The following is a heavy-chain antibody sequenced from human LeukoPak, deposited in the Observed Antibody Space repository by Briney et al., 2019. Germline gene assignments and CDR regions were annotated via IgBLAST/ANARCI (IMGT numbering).Heavy chain of an antibody. V-gene: IGHV3-23*01. J-gene: IGHJ3*02. Sequence: GGPLRLLCAASGYTFSSYAMRWLRQATGKGLVWVSDYSGSGCSTYYADSVKPRFTICRDNSKNTLYLQMNSLRDEDTAVYYCAKDKSNYYDSSGYDAFDIWGQGTMVTVSS. CDR1: GYTFSSYA. CDR2: YSGSGCST. D-gene: IGHD3-22*01. CDR3: AKDKSNYYDSSGYDAFDI.